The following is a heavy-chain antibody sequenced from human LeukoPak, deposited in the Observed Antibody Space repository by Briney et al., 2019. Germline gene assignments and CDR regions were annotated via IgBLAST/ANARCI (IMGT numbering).Heavy chain of an antibody. CDR3: ARRAVPGIGPAHPLQP. J-gene: IGHJ1*01. CDR2: INPSGGSK. V-gene: IGHV1-46*01. D-gene: IGHD6-13*01. Sequence: ASVKVSCKASGYTFTSYYMHWVRQAPVQGLEWMGIINPSGGSKSYAQKYQGRVTMTRDASISPAHVELSSLRSEDTAVYYRARRAVPGIGPAHPLQPWREGTLVTVSS. CDR1: GYTFTSYY.